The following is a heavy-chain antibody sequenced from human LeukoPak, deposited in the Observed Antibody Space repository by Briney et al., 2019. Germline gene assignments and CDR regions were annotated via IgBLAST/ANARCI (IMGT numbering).Heavy chain of an antibody. CDR1: GYTFTGYY. J-gene: IGHJ6*02. D-gene: IGHD6-13*01. Sequence: ASVKVSCKASGYTFTGYYMHWVRQAPGQGLEWMGWINPNSGGTNYAQKFQGRGTMTRDTSISTAYMELSRLRSDDTAVYYCARVLLGIAAAATFYGMDVWGQGTTVTVSS. CDR2: INPNSGGT. V-gene: IGHV1-2*02. CDR3: ARVLLGIAAAATFYGMDV.